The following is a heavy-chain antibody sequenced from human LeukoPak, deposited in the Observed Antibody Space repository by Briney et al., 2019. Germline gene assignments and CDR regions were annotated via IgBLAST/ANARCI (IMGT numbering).Heavy chain of an antibody. Sequence: ASVKVSCKASGYTFSDYYIQWVRQAPGQGLEWMGWINPNSGDTNFAQKFQGRVTMTRDTSISSAYTELSSLRSDDTAVYYCARDFYGSASSKPYYYYYGMDVWGQGTTVTVSS. V-gene: IGHV1-2*02. J-gene: IGHJ6*02. D-gene: IGHD3-10*01. CDR3: ARDFYGSASSKPYYYYYGMDV. CDR2: INPNSGDT. CDR1: GYTFSDYY.